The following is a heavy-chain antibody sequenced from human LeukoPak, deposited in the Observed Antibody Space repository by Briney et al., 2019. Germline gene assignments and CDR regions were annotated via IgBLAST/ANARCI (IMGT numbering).Heavy chain of an antibody. V-gene: IGHV4-4*07. CDR1: GDSMNNYF. J-gene: IGHJ5*02. Sequence: PSETLSLTCTVSGDSMNNYFWSWIRQPAGKGLEWIGRIFATGNTNYNPSLKSRVTMSVDTSKNQFSLKLSSVTAADTAVYHCARDYRWYSSSPIRAHWFDPWGQGTLVTVSS. CDR2: IFATGNT. D-gene: IGHD6-13*01. CDR3: ARDYRWYSSSPIRAHWFDP.